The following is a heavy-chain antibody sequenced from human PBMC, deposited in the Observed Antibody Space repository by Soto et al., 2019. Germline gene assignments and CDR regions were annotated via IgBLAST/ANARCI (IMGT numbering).Heavy chain of an antibody. CDR3: ATTTVTHFDY. V-gene: IGHV3-23*01. J-gene: IGHJ4*02. D-gene: IGHD4-4*01. CDR1: GFTFSRYA. Sequence: EVQLLESGGGLVQPGGSLRLSCAASGFTFSRYAMSWVREAPGKGLEWVASISGSGGSTYYADSVKGRFTISRDPSKNTLYLQMNSLRAEDTAVSYCATTTVTHFDYWGQGAPVTVSS. CDR2: ISGSGGST.